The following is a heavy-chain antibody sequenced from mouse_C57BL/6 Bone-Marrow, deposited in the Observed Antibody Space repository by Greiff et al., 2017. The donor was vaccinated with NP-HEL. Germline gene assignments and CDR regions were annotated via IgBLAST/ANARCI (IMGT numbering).Heavy chain of an antibody. CDR3: ARTVLGGAMDY. V-gene: IGHV14-2*01. D-gene: IGHD1-1*01. J-gene: IGHJ4*01. Sequence: EVQLVESGAELVKPGASVKLSCTASGFNIKDYYMHWVKQRTEQGLEWIGRIDPEDGATKYAPKFQGKATITADTSSNTAYLQLSSLTSEDTAVYYCARTVLGGAMDYWGQGTSVTVSS. CDR1: GFNIKDYY. CDR2: IDPEDGAT.